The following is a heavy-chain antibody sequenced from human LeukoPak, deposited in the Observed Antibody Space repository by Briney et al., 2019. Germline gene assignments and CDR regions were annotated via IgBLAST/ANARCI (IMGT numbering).Heavy chain of an antibody. D-gene: IGHD4-11*01. CDR2: LSPSSAYI. CDR3: ARDRGDYSNYAYYFDY. J-gene: IGHJ4*02. Sequence: GGSLRLSCAASGFTFSSYSMNWVRQAPGKGLEWVSSLSPSSAYIHYADSVKGRFTISRDNAKNSLYLQMNSLRAEDTAVYYCARDRGDYSNYAYYFDYWGRGTLVTVSS. V-gene: IGHV3-21*01. CDR1: GFTFSSYS.